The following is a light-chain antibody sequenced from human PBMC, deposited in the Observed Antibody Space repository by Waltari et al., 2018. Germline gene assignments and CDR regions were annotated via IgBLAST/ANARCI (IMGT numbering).Light chain of an antibody. Sequence: QTLVTQEPSLSVSPGGTVTLTCALSSGSLSPTSYATWYQQTPGQAPRTLVYKANARSSGVPDRFSGSILGNTAALTITGAQADDESDYYCALYMGSGIWVFGGGTRLTVL. V-gene: IGLV8-61*01. CDR3: ALYMGSGIWV. J-gene: IGLJ3*02. CDR2: KAN. CDR1: SGSLSPTSY.